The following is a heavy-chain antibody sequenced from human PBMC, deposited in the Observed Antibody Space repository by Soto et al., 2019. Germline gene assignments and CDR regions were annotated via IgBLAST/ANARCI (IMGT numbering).Heavy chain of an antibody. CDR3: ARDRAGWTYFDY. Sequence: SETLSLTCTVSGGSISSYYWSWIRQPPGKGLEWIGYIYYSGSTNYNPSLKSRVTISVDTSKNQFSLKLSSVTAADTAVYYCARDRAGWTYFDYWGQGTLVTVSS. D-gene: IGHD6-19*01. J-gene: IGHJ4*02. CDR1: GGSISSYY. CDR2: IYYSGST. V-gene: IGHV4-59*01.